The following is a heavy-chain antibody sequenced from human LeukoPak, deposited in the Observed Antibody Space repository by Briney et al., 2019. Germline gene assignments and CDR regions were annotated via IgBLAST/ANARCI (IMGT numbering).Heavy chain of an antibody. CDR2: IYTSGSS. CDR1: GGSISSYY. CDR3: PRQGLAAASTAPGDNWFDP. J-gene: IGHJ5*02. Sequence: SETLSLTCTVSGGSISSYYWSWIRQPAGKGLAWIGRIYTSGSSNYNPSLKSRVTTSVDTSRNQFSLTLTSIPAAAPALYSSPRQGLAAASTAPGDNWFDPWGQGTLVTVSS. V-gene: IGHV4-4*07. D-gene: IGHD6-13*01.